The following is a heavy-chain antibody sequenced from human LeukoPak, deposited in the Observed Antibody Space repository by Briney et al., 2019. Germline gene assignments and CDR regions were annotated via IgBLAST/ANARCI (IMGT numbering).Heavy chain of an antibody. Sequence: SETLSLTCTVSGGSISGTNHYWGWIRQSPGKGLEWIGYIYYSGSTNYNPSLKSRVTISVDTSKNHFSLKLSSVTAADTAVYYCARASGSYYPHAFDIWGQGTMVTVSS. CDR3: ARASGSYYPHAFDI. D-gene: IGHD1-26*01. J-gene: IGHJ3*02. V-gene: IGHV4-61*05. CDR1: GGSISGTNHY. CDR2: IYYSGST.